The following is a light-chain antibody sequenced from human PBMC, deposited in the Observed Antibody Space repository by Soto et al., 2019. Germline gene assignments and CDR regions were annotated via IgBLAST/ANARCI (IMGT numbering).Light chain of an antibody. V-gene: IGKV3-11*01. CDR3: QHRHN. CDR1: QSVSSD. CDR2: DAS. J-gene: IGKJ3*01. Sequence: EIVLTQSPATLSLSPGERATLSCRASQSVSSDFAWYQQKPGQAPRLLIYDASNRATGIPARFSGSVSGTDFTLTSSSLETEDFAVYYCQHRHNFGPGTKVDIK.